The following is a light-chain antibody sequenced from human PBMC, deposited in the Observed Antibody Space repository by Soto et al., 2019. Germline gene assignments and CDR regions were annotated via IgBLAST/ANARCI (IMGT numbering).Light chain of an antibody. CDR3: QTRGTGIVV. CDR2: VNSDGSH. J-gene: IGLJ2*01. CDR1: SAHSSYA. V-gene: IGLV4-69*01. Sequence: QSVLTQSPSASASLGASVKLTCTLSSAHSSYAIAWHQQQPEKDPRYLMKVNSDGSHNKGDEIPDRFSGSSSGAERYLIISNLQPEYYADYFCQTRGTGIVVFGGGTQLTVL.